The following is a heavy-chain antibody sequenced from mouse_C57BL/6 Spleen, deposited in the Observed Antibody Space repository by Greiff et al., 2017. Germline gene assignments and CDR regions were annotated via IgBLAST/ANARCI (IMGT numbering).Heavy chain of an antibody. V-gene: IGHV1-50*01. CDR2: IVPSDSYT. CDR3: ATYYDVHY. D-gene: IGHD2-10*01. Sequence: QVQLQQPGAELVKPGASVKLSCKASGYTFTSYWMQWVKQRPGQGLEWIGEIVPSDSYTNYNQKFKGKAPLPVDTSSSTAYIQVSSLTSEDSAVYYCATYYDVHYWGQGTSVTVSS. CDR1: GYTFTSYW. J-gene: IGHJ4*01.